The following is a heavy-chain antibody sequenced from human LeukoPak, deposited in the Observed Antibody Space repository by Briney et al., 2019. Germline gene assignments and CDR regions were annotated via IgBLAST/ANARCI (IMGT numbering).Heavy chain of an antibody. Sequence: GGSLRLSCAASGFTFSSYAMSWVRQAPGKGLEWASAISGSGGSTYYADSVKGRFTISRDNSKNTLYLQMNSLRAEDTAVYHCAKDRFLEWLSPDYWGQGTLVTVSP. J-gene: IGHJ4*02. CDR2: ISGSGGST. D-gene: IGHD3-3*01. V-gene: IGHV3-23*01. CDR1: GFTFSSYA. CDR3: AKDRFLEWLSPDY.